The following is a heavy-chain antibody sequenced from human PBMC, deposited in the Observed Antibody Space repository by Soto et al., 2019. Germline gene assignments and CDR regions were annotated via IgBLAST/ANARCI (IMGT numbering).Heavy chain of an antibody. CDR2: ISAYNGNT. Sequence: QVQLVQSGAEVKKPGASVKVSCKASGYTFTSYGISWVRQAPGQGLEWMGWISAYNGNTNDAQKHQGRVTMTTDTSTSTAYMELRSLRSDDTAVYYCARDLGWSSSWKKMDYYYGMDVWGQGTTVTVSS. V-gene: IGHV1-18*01. CDR3: ARDLGWSSSWKKMDYYYGMDV. CDR1: GYTFTSYG. D-gene: IGHD6-13*01. J-gene: IGHJ6*02.